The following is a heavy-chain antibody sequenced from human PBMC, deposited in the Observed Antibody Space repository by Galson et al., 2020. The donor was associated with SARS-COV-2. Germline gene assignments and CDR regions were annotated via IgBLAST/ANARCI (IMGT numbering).Heavy chain of an antibody. CDR3: AKGDPGTGIE. J-gene: IGHJ4*02. D-gene: IGHD1-1*01. CDR1: GFTFSNYA. V-gene: IGHV3-23*01. Sequence: GGSLRLSCAASGFTFSNYAMSWVRQAPGKGLEWDSAISGSGGSTYYADSVKGRFTISRDNSKNTLYLQMNSLRAEDTAIYYCAKGDPGTGIEWGQGTLVTVSS. CDR2: ISGSGGST.